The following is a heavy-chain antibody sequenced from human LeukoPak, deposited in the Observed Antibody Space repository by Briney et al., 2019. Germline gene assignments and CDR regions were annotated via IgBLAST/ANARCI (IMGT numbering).Heavy chain of an antibody. CDR1: GFTFRSYG. CDR2: ISYDGNSK. CDR3: ARASGRVRGWYFDL. D-gene: IGHD3-10*02. Sequence: PGGSLRLSCAASGFTFRSYGMHRVRHAPGKGLEWVAVISYDGNSKYYADSMKGRFTISRDNSKNTLYLQMNSLRAEDTAVYYCARASGRVRGWYFDLWGRGTLVTVSS. V-gene: IGHV3-30*03. J-gene: IGHJ2*01.